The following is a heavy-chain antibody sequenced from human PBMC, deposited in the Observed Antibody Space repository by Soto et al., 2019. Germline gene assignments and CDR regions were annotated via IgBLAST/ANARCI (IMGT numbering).Heavy chain of an antibody. CDR3: ARYGWRITFGGVIGNWFDP. J-gene: IGHJ5*02. CDR1: GGSISSYY. V-gene: IGHV4-59*08. CDR2: IYYSGST. Sequence: QVQLQESGPGLVKPSETLSLTCTVSGGSISSYYWSWIRQPPGKGLEWIGYIYYSGSTNYNPSLKSRVTISVDTSKNQFSLRLSSVTAADTAVYYCARYGWRITFGGVIGNWFDPWGQGTLVTVSS. D-gene: IGHD3-16*02.